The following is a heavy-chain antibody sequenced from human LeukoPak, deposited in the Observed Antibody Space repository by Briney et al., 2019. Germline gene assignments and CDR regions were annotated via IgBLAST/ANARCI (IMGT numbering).Heavy chain of an antibody. CDR3: AREGGPVSSSPFDY. CDR2: IYYSGST. CDR1: GGSISSYY. J-gene: IGHJ4*02. D-gene: IGHD6-6*01. Sequence: SETLSLTCTVSGGSISSYYWSWIRQPPGKGLDWIGYIYYSGSTSYNPSLKSRVTISVDTSKNQFSLKLSSVTAADTAVYYCAREGGPVSSSPFDYWGQGTLVTVSS. V-gene: IGHV4-59*12.